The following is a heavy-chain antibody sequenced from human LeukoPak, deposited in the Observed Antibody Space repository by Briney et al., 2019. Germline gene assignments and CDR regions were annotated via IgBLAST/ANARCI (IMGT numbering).Heavy chain of an antibody. CDR1: GFTFNNAW. V-gene: IGHV3-15*01. D-gene: IGHD2-15*01. CDR3: ATDVSGCFYSLLDY. Sequence: PGGSLRLSCAASGFTFNNAWMNWVRQAPGKGLEWVGRIKTKTDGGTTDYAAPVKGRFTISRDDSKNTLYLQMNSLKTEDTAVYYCATDVSGCFYSLLDYWGQGTLVTVSS. J-gene: IGHJ4*02. CDR2: IKTKTDGGTT.